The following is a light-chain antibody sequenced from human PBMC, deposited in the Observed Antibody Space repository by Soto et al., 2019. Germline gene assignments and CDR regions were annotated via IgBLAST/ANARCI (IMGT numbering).Light chain of an antibody. CDR2: DAS. Sequence: EIVLTQSPDTLSLSPGEKATLSCRASQSVSSHLAWYQQKPGQAPRLLIYDASNRATGIPARFSGSGSGTDFTLTISSLEPEDFAVYYCQQRSNWPPWTFGQGTKVDIK. J-gene: IGKJ1*01. CDR3: QQRSNWPPWT. V-gene: IGKV3-11*01. CDR1: QSVSSH.